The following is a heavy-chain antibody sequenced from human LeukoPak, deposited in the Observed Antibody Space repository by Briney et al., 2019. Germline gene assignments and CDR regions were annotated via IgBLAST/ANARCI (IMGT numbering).Heavy chain of an antibody. Sequence: SETLSLTCTVSGGSISSGDYYWSWIRQPPGKGLEWIGYIYYSGSTYYNPSLKSRVTISVDKSKNQFSLKLSSVTAADTAVYYCASILDTAMVNWGQGTLVTVSS. CDR2: IYYSGST. V-gene: IGHV4-30-4*01. CDR3: ASILDTAMVN. CDR1: GGSISSGDYY. D-gene: IGHD5-18*01. J-gene: IGHJ4*02.